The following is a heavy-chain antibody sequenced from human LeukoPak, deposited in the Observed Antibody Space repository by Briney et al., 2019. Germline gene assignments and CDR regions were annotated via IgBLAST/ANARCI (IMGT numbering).Heavy chain of an antibody. Sequence: GGSLRLSCAASGFTFSTYAIHWVRQAPGKGLEWVAVTSSDLNVKLYADSVKGRFTISRDNSRSTLYLQMNSLRPEDTAIYYCAREGYYGSGSPPSLYFDYWGQGTLVTVSS. CDR3: AREGYYGSGSPPSLYFDY. CDR2: TSSDLNVK. D-gene: IGHD3-10*01. J-gene: IGHJ4*02. CDR1: GFTFSTYA. V-gene: IGHV3-30-3*01.